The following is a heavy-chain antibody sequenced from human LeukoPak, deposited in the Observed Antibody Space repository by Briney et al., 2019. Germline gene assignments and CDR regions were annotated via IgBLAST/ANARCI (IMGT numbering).Heavy chain of an antibody. CDR2: IYYIGSP. J-gene: IGHJ4*02. V-gene: IGHV4-59*13. CDR3: ARGGMTTVNNFDY. D-gene: IGHD4-4*01. CDR1: GGSISSYY. Sequence: SETLSLTCTVSGGSISSYYWSLIRRPPGKGLEWIGYIYYIGSPNYNPSLKSRVTMSVDTSKNQLFLQLKSVTAADTAVYYCARGGMTTVNNFDYWGQGTLVTVSS.